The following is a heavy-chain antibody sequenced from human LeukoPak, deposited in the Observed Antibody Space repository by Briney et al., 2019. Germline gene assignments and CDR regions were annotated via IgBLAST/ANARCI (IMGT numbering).Heavy chain of an antibody. D-gene: IGHD3-10*01. Sequence: SETLSLTCTVSGGSISSYYWSWIRQPPGKGLEWIGYIYYSGSTNHNPSLKSRVTISVDTSKNQFSLKLSSVTAADTAVYYCARDYGSGSYYNFHDAFDIWGQGTMVTVSS. CDR1: GGSISSYY. CDR2: IYYSGST. J-gene: IGHJ3*02. CDR3: ARDYGSGSYYNFHDAFDI. V-gene: IGHV4-59*01.